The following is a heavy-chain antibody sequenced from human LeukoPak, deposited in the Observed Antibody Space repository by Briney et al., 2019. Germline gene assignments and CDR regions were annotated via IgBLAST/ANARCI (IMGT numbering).Heavy chain of an antibody. J-gene: IGHJ4*02. CDR2: IYSGGST. V-gene: IGHV3-66*01. D-gene: IGHD3-22*01. CDR1: GFTVSSNY. CDR3: AKVPPYYYDSSGYLLDY. Sequence: GSLRLSCAASGFTVSSNYMSWVRQAPGKGLEWVSVIYSGGSTYYADSVKGRFTISRDNSKNTLYLQINSLRAEDTAVYYCAKVPPYYYDSSGYLLDYWGQGTLVTVSS.